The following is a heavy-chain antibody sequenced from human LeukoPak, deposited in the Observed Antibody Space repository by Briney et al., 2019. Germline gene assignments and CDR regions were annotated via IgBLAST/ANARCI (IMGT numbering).Heavy chain of an antibody. CDR1: GFTFTTFG. Sequence: GRSLRLSCAASGFTFTTFGIHWVRQAPGKGLEWVAAISPDGNIEYYTDSVKGRFTISRDNSKSTLYVQMNSLRAEDTAVYYCAIVVAARQGTIDPWGQGTLVTISS. CDR3: AIVVAARQGTIDP. D-gene: IGHD6-6*01. J-gene: IGHJ5*02. V-gene: IGHV3-33*05. CDR2: ISPDGNIE.